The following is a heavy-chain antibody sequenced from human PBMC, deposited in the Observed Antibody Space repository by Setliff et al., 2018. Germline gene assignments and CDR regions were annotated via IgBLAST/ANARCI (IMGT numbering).Heavy chain of an antibody. CDR3: ARDPNGDYVGAFDP. CDR2: IHVSGGST. CDR1: PFTFTKYA. D-gene: IGHD4-17*01. Sequence: GESLTISCVASPFTFTKYAVTWVRQAPGKGLEWVSSIHVSGGSTYYADSVKGRFTISRDNSRNTLYLQMNSLRAEDTASYYCARDPNGDYVGAFDPWGQGILVTVSS. V-gene: IGHV3-23*01. J-gene: IGHJ5*02.